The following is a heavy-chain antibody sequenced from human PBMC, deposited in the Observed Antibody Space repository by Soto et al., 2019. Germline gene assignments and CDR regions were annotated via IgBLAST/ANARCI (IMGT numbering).Heavy chain of an antibody. V-gene: IGHV3-21*01. Sequence: GGSLRLSCAASGFTFSSYSMNWVRQAPGKGLEWVSSISSSSSYIYYADSVKGRFTISGDNAKNSLYLQMNSLRAEDTAVYYCARDGMAYCGGDCYSFDYWGQGTLVTVSS. J-gene: IGHJ4*02. CDR3: ARDGMAYCGGDCYSFDY. CDR1: GFTFSSYS. CDR2: ISSSSSYI. D-gene: IGHD2-21*02.